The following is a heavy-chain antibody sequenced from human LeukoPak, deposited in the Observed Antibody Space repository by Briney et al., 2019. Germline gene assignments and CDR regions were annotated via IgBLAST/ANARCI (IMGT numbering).Heavy chain of an antibody. V-gene: IGHV4-59*01. D-gene: IGHD2-15*01. CDR1: GGSISSYY. Sequence: KSSETLSLTCTVSGGSISSYYWSWIRQPPGKGLEWIGYIYYSGSTNYNPSLKSRVTISVDTSKNQFSLKLSSVTAADTAVYYCARGIGLLFDYWGQGTLVTVSS. J-gene: IGHJ4*02. CDR3: ARGIGLLFDY. CDR2: IYYSGST.